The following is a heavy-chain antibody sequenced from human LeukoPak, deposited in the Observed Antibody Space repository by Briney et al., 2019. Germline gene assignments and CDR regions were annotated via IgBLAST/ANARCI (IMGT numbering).Heavy chain of an antibody. CDR3: ARYDVWGSYRAFDY. Sequence: SETLSLTCTVSGYSISSDYYWSWIRQPPGKGLEWIGTIYHSGSTYYNPSLKSRVTISVDTSKNQFSLKLSSVTAADTAVYYCARYDVWGSYRAFDYWGQGTLVTVSS. CDR2: IYHSGST. V-gene: IGHV4-38-2*02. D-gene: IGHD3-16*02. CDR1: GYSISSDYY. J-gene: IGHJ4*02.